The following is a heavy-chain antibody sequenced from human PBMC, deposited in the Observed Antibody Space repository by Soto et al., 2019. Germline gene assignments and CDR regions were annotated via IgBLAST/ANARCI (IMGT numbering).Heavy chain of an antibody. J-gene: IGHJ4*02. CDR3: ARGGVSTRTFDY. D-gene: IGHD3-3*01. CDR2: IYPSDSDS. Sequence: GESLKISCNSSGYNFACYWIAWVRQMPGKGLELMGIIYPSDSDSRYRPSFQGQVTISADKSISSAYLQWSSLRASDTAMYYCARGGVSTRTFDYWGQGTPVTVSS. V-gene: IGHV5-51*01. CDR1: GYNFACYW.